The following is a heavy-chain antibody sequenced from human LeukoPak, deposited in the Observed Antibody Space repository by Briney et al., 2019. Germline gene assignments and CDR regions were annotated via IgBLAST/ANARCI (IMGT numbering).Heavy chain of an antibody. CDR2: INHSGST. D-gene: IGHD6-19*01. CDR3: ARRGSSGWYEGYYFDY. Sequence: SETLSLTCTVSGGSISSSSYYWGWIRQPPGKGLEWIGEINHSGSTNYNPSLKSRVTISVDTSKNQSSLKLSSVTAADTAVYYCARRGSSGWYEGYYFDYWGQGTLVTVSS. J-gene: IGHJ4*02. CDR1: GGSISSSSYY. V-gene: IGHV4-39*07.